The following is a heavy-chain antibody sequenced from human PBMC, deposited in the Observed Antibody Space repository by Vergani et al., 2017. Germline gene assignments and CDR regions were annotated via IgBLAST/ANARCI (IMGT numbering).Heavy chain of an antibody. CDR3: ARSPHGYTYGGYISQFDP. Sequence: EVRLLESGGGLVQPGGSLRLSCEASGFTFSNLWMTWVRQAPGKGLEWVANIKYDGSKKNYVDSVKGRFTISRDNAKNSLYLQMNNLRVEDTAVYFCARSPHGYTYGGYISQFDPWGQGTLVTVSS. CDR2: IKYDGSKK. J-gene: IGHJ5*02. D-gene: IGHD5-18*01. CDR1: GFTFSNLW. V-gene: IGHV3-7*01.